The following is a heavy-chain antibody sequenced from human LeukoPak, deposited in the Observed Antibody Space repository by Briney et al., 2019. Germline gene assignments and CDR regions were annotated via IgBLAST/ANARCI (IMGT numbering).Heavy chain of an antibody. CDR2: ISSSSSYI. D-gene: IGHD3-9*01. CDR3: ARAISILTAEEDAFDI. Sequence: GGSLRLSCAASGFTFSSYSMNWVRQAPGKGLEWVSSISSSSSYIYCADSVKGRFTISRDNAKNSLYLQMNSLRAEDTAVYYCARAISILTAEEDAFDIWGQGTMVTVSS. CDR1: GFTFSSYS. V-gene: IGHV3-21*01. J-gene: IGHJ3*02.